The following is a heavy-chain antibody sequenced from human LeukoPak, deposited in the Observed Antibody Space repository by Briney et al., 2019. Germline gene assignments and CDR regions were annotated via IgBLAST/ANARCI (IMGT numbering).Heavy chain of an antibody. CDR2: IYTSGST. V-gene: IGHV4-4*07. Sequence: SETLSLTCTVSGGSISSYYWSWIRQPAGKGLEWIGRIYTSGSTNYNPSLKSRVTMSVDTSKNQFSLKLSSVTAADTAAYYCARDGVSERGEWLRREGYYFDYWGQGTLVTVSS. J-gene: IGHJ4*02. CDR1: GGSISSYY. CDR3: ARDGVSERGEWLRREGYYFDY. D-gene: IGHD5-12*01.